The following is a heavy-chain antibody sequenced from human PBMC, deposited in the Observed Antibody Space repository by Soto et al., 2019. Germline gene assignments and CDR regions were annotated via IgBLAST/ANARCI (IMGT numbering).Heavy chain of an antibody. CDR1: GASISGYY. J-gene: IGHJ5*02. D-gene: IGHD1-1*01. CDR2: IYATGTT. V-gene: IGHV4-4*07. Sequence: SETLSLTCTVSGASISGYYWSWIRKSARKGLEWIGRIYATGTTDYNPSLKSRVMMSVDTSKKQFSLKLRSVTAADTAVYYCVRDGTKTLRDGFFPGGQ. CDR3: VRDGTKTLRDGFFP.